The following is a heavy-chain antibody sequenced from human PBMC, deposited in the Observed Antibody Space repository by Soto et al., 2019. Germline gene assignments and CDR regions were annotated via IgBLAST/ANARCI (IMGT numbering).Heavy chain of an antibody. Sequence: QVQLVESGGGVVQPGRSLRLSCAASGFTFSSYGMHWVRQAPGKGLEWVAVIWYDGSNKYYADSVKGRFTISRDNSKNTLYLQMNSLRAEDTAVYYCARDSSTYSYYFDYWGQGTLVTVSS. CDR1: GFTFSSYG. D-gene: IGHD2-21*01. CDR3: ARDSSTYSYYFDY. V-gene: IGHV3-33*01. J-gene: IGHJ4*02. CDR2: IWYDGSNK.